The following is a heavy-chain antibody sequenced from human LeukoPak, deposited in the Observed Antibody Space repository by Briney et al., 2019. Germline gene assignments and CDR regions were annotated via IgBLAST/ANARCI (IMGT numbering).Heavy chain of an antibody. CDR2: ISSSGSTI. J-gene: IGHJ4*02. Sequence: PGGSLRLSCAASGFTVSSNYMSWVRQAPGKGLEWVSYISSSGSTIYYADSVKGRFTISRDNAKNSLYLQMNSLRAEDTAVYYCARDLLDSSGSTFDYWGQGTLVTVSS. CDR3: ARDLLDSSGSTFDY. V-gene: IGHV3-11*01. D-gene: IGHD3-22*01. CDR1: GFTVSSNY.